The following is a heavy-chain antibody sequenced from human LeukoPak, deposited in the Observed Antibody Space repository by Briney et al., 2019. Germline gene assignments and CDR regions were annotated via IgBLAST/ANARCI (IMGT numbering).Heavy chain of an antibody. J-gene: IGHJ6*03. V-gene: IGHV4-59*01. CDR2: IYYSGST. Sequence: PSETLSLTCTVSGGSISSYYWSWIRQPPGKGLEWIGYIYYSGSTNYNPSLKSRVTISVDTSKNQFPLKLSSVTAADTAVYYCARGGNYYYYYMDVWGKGTTVTVSS. CDR3: ARGGNYYYYYMDV. CDR1: GGSISSYY.